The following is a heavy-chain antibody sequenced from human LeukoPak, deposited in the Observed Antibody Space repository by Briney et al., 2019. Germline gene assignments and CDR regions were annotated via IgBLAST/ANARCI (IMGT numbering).Heavy chain of an antibody. D-gene: IGHD6-19*01. J-gene: IGHJ4*02. Sequence: PGRSLRLSCAASGFTFSSYGMHWVRQAPGKGLEWVAVISYDGSNKYYADSVKGRFTISRDNSKNTLYLQMNSLRAEDTAVYYCAKDFRVQGGWYSEFFDYWGQGTLVTVSS. CDR2: ISYDGSNK. V-gene: IGHV3-30*18. CDR3: AKDFRVQGGWYSEFFDY. CDR1: GFTFSSYG.